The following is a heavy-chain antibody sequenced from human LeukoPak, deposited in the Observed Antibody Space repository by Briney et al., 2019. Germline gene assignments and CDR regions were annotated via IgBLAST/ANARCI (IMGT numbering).Heavy chain of an antibody. V-gene: IGHV4-39*01. D-gene: IGHD1-14*01. Sequence: SETLSLTCTVSGGSISSSSYYWGWIRQPPGKGLEWIGSIYYSGSTYYNPSLKSRVTISVDTSKNQFSLKVSSVTAADTAVYYCARHTTSTPIDYWGQGTLVTVSS. CDR3: ARHTTSTPIDY. CDR1: GGSISSSSYY. CDR2: IYYSGST. J-gene: IGHJ4*02.